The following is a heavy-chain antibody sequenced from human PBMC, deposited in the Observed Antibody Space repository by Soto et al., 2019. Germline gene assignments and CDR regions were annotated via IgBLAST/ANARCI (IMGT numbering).Heavy chain of an antibody. J-gene: IGHJ4*02. D-gene: IGHD6-13*01. V-gene: IGHV1-2*04. CDR2: INPNNGGT. CDR3: ARDAVIAAADTPGDY. CDR1: GYTFTDYY. Sequence: QVQLVQSGAEVKKPGASVKVSCKASGYTFTDYYMHWVRQAPGQGLEWMGWINPNNGGTNYAQKFEGWVTMTRDTSISTAYMELRRLRSDDTAVYYCARDAVIAAADTPGDYWGQGTLVAVSS.